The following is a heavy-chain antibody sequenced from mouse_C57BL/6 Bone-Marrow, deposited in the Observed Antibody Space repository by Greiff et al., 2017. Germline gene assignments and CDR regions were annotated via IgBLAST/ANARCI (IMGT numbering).Heavy chain of an antibody. D-gene: IGHD4-1*01. CDR2: INPGSGGT. J-gene: IGHJ3*01. CDR3: ARSKNWDSWFAY. Sequence: VQLQQSGAELVRPGTSVKVSCKASGYAFTTYLIEWVKQRPGQGLEWIGVINPGSGGTNYNEKFKGKATLTADNSSSTAYMQLSSLTSEDSAVYFCARSKNWDSWFAYWGQGTLVTVSA. CDR1: GYAFTTYL. V-gene: IGHV1-54*01.